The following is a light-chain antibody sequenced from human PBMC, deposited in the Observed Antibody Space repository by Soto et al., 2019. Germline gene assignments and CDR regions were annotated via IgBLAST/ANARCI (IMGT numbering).Light chain of an antibody. CDR3: QQYNNWPPWT. V-gene: IGKV3-15*01. J-gene: IGKJ1*01. CDR2: DAS. CDR1: QSVNHN. Sequence: EIVVKKSPGTLSLSPWERVSLSCMASQSVNHNLAWYQQKPGQAPRLPMYDASTRATGIPARFSGSGSGTEFTLTISSLQSEDFAVYYCQQYNNWPPWTFGQGTKVDIK.